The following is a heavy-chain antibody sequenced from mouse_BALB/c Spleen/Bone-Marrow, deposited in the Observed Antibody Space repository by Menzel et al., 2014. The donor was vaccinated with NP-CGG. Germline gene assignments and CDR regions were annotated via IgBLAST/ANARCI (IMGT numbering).Heavy chain of an antibody. CDR1: GFTLSDYG. V-gene: IGHV5-15*02. J-gene: IGHJ4*01. Sequence: EVQRVESGGGLVQPGGSRKLSCAASGFTLSDYGMAWVRQAPGKGPEWVAFISNLAYSIYYADTVTGRFTISRENAKSTLYLEMSSLRSEDTAIYYCTRNYGNQGAMDYWGQGTSVTVSS. CDR3: TRNYGNQGAMDY. D-gene: IGHD2-1*01. CDR2: ISNLAYSI.